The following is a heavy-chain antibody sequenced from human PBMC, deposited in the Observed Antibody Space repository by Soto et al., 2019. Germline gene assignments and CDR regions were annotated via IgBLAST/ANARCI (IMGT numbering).Heavy chain of an antibody. CDR1: GYTFTSYA. V-gene: IGHV1-3*01. CDR3: ARGRTGTTNRNYYYGMDV. CDR2: INAGNGNT. J-gene: IGHJ6*02. Sequence: ASVKVSCKASGYTFTSYAMHWVRQAPGQRLEWMGRINAGNGNTKYSQKFQGRVTITRDTSASTAYMELSSLRSEDTAVYYCARGRTGTTNRNYYYGMDVWGQGTTVTVSS. D-gene: IGHD1-7*01.